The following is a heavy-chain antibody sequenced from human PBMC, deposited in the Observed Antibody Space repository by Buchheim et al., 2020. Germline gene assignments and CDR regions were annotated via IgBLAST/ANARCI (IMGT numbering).Heavy chain of an antibody. CDR2: IYYSGST. J-gene: IGHJ5*02. CDR3: ARDYYGSWWFDA. Sequence: QVQLQESGPGLVKPSETLSLTCTVSGGSISSYYWSWIRQPPGKGLEWIGYIYYSGSTNYNPSLKSRVTISVDTSNNKFPLKLRSVTAADTAVYYCARDYYGSWWFDAWGQGTL. CDR1: GGSISSYY. V-gene: IGHV4-59*01. D-gene: IGHD3-10*01.